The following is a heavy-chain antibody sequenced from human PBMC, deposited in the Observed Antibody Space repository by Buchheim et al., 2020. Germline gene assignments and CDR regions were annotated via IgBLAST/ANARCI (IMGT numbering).Heavy chain of an antibody. CDR2: IYYSGST. J-gene: IGHJ6*02. CDR1: GGSFSGYY. V-gene: IGHV4-34*01. Sequence: QAQLQQWGAGLLKPSETLSLTCAVYGGSFSGYYWSWIRQHPGKGLEWIGYIYYSGSTYYNPSLKSRVTISVDTSKNQFSLKLSSVTAADTAVYYCARDVRQQLPERKYGMDVWGQGTT. CDR3: ARDVRQQLPERKYGMDV. D-gene: IGHD6-13*01.